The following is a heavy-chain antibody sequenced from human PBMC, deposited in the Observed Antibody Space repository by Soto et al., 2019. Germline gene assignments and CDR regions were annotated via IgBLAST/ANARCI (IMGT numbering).Heavy chain of an antibody. V-gene: IGHV1-18*01. J-gene: IGHJ4*02. CDR1: GYTFTSYG. CDR2: ISGYNNNK. CDR3: ARVGAIAPAEGDY. D-gene: IGHD6-13*01. Sequence: QIQLVQSGTEVREPGASVKVSCQASGYTFTSYGIIWVRQAPGQGLELMGWISGYNNNKNYAQKYQARVTMSTDTSTRTAYMELRSLRSDDTAVYYCARVGAIAPAEGDYWGQGTVVTVSS.